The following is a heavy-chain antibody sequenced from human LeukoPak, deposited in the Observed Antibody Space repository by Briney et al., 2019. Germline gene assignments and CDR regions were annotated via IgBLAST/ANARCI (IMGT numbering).Heavy chain of an antibody. D-gene: IGHD3-22*01. CDR3: ARMFNSSPFYDSSGYYFLDY. V-gene: IGHV3-23*01. J-gene: IGHJ4*02. Sequence: GGSLRLSCAASGFTFNNYGMGWVRQTPGKGLEWVATIGTSGANTYHADSVKGRFTISRDNSKSTLYLQMNSLRAEDTAVYYCARMFNSSPFYDSSGYYFLDYWGQGTLVTVSS. CDR1: GFTFNNYG. CDR2: IGTSGANT.